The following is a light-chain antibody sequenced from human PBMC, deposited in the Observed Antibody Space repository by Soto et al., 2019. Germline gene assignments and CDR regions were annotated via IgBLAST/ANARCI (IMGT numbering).Light chain of an antibody. V-gene: IGKV3-15*01. CDR1: QNIHTN. CDR3: QQYNSYSQT. J-gene: IGKJ1*01. Sequence: EIVLTQSPATLSVSPGERATLSCRAGQNIHTNLAWYQQKPGQAPRLLIYGASTRATGIPARFSGSGSGTEFTLTISSLQPDDFATYYCQQYNSYSQTFGQGTKVEIK. CDR2: GAS.